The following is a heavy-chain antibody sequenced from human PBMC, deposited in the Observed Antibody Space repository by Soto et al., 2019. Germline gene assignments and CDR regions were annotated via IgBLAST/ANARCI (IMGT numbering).Heavy chain of an antibody. J-gene: IGHJ3*01. Sequence: QVQLVQSGAEVKKPGSAVKVSCKASGGIFSSHAFSWVRQAPGQGLEWMGGIIPIFGRANYAQKFQGRVTISADESTSKVHMEVNSLRFEDTAVYYCAGSLGGDRWGAFDFWGQGTMVTVSS. D-gene: IGHD2-21*02. CDR1: GGIFSSHA. CDR2: IIPIFGRA. V-gene: IGHV1-69*01. CDR3: AGSLGGDRWGAFDF.